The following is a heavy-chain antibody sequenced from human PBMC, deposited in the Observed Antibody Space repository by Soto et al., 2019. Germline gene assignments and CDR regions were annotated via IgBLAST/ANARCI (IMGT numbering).Heavy chain of an antibody. Sequence: GGSLRLSCAASGFTFSSYSMNWVRQAPGKGLEWVSYISSSSSTIYYADSVKGRFAISRDNAKNSLYLLMNSLRDEDTAVYYCARKMSIAVAAVYYFDYWGQGTLVTVSS. CDR3: ARKMSIAVAAVYYFDY. J-gene: IGHJ4*02. CDR2: ISSSSSTI. CDR1: GFTFSSYS. D-gene: IGHD6-19*01. V-gene: IGHV3-48*02.